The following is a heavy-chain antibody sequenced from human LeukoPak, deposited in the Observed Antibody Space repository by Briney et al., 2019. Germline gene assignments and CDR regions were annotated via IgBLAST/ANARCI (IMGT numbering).Heavy chain of an antibody. J-gene: IGHJ5*02. Sequence: PSETLSLTCTLSGGSISSYYWSWIRQPAGKGLEWIGRIYTSGSTNYNPSLKSRVTMSVDTSKNQFSLKLSSVTAADTAVYYCARDLNSRAYYDFWSCYSDPNCFDPWGQGTLVTVSS. CDR3: ARDLNSRAYYDFWSCYSDPNCFDP. CDR2: IYTSGST. V-gene: IGHV4-4*07. CDR1: GGSISSYY. D-gene: IGHD3-3*01.